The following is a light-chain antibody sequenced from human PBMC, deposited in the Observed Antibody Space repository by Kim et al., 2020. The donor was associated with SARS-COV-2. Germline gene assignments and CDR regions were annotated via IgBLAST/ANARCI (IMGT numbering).Light chain of an antibody. V-gene: IGKV1-6*01. Sequence: SASVGDKVTITCRASQDIRDGFGWYQQKPGKAPKLLFHATSSLQPGVPSRFSASASGTDFTLTISSLQPEDLATYYCLQDYNYPYTFGQGTKLE. CDR3: LQDYNYPYT. CDR1: QDIRDG. J-gene: IGKJ2*01. CDR2: ATS.